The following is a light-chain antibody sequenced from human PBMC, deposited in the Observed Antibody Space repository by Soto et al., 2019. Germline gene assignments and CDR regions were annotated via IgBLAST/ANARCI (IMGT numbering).Light chain of an antibody. V-gene: IGLV2-14*01. Sequence: QSALTQPASVSGSPGQSITISCTGTSSDVGGSNYVSWYQQHPGKAPKLMIYDVSNRSSGVSKRFSGSKSGNTASLTISGLQAEDEADYYCGSYTSSSTLYVFGTGTKLTVL. CDR2: DVS. CDR1: SSDVGGSNY. J-gene: IGLJ1*01. CDR3: GSYTSSSTLYV.